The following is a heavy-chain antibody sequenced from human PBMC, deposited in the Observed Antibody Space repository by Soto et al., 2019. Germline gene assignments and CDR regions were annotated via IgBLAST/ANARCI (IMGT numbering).Heavy chain of an antibody. D-gene: IGHD6-19*01. CDR3: ARVPGTRAVAEGYYAFDV. J-gene: IGHJ3*01. CDR2: INAGNGNT. Sequence: ASVKVSCKASGYTFTSYAMHWVRQAPGQRLEWMGWINAGNGNTKYSKKFQGRVTITRDTSASTAYMELSSLRSEDTAVYDCARVPGTRAVAEGYYAFDVWGKGTTVTVSS. V-gene: IGHV1-3*01. CDR1: GYTFTSYA.